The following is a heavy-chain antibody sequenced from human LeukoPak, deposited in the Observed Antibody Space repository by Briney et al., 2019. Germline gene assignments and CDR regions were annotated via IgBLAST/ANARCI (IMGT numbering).Heavy chain of an antibody. CDR1: GGSISSGDYY. Sequence: SETLSLTCTVSGGSISSGDYYWSWIHQPPGKGLEWIGYIYYSGSTYYNPSLKSRVTIPVDTSKNQFSLKLSSVTAADTAVYYCARDGAYCGGDCYPGFDPWGQGTLVTVSS. D-gene: IGHD2-21*01. CDR3: ARDGAYCGGDCYPGFDP. V-gene: IGHV4-30-4*08. CDR2: IYYSGST. J-gene: IGHJ5*02.